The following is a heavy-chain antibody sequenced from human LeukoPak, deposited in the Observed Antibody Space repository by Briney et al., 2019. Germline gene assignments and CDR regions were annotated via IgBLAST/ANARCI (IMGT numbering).Heavy chain of an antibody. Sequence: SETLSLTCTVSGGSISSYYWSWIRQPPGKGLEWIGSMYYSGSTYYNPSLKSRVTISVDTSKNQFSLKLSSVTAADTAVYYCARAGSSSSWYDFGYHYYYGMDVWGQGTTVTVSS. V-gene: IGHV4-59*12. CDR2: MYYSGST. J-gene: IGHJ6*02. D-gene: IGHD6-13*01. CDR1: GGSISSYY. CDR3: ARAGSSSSWYDFGYHYYYGMDV.